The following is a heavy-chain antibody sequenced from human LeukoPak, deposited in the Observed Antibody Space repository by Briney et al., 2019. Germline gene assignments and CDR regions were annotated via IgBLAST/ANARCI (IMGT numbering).Heavy chain of an antibody. D-gene: IGHD1-26*01. CDR1: GYSFTSYW. CDR2: IYPGDSDT. V-gene: IGHV5-51*01. Sequence: GESLKISCKGSGYSFTSYWIGWVRQMPGKGLEWMGIIYPGDSDTRYSPSFQGQVTISADKSISTAYLQWSSLKASDTAMYYCARHTRGSYYYYYVDVWGKGTTVTVSS. CDR3: ARHTRGSYYYYYVDV. J-gene: IGHJ6*03.